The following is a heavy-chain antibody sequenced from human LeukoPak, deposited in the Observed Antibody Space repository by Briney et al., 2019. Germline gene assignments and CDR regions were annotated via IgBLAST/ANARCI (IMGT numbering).Heavy chain of an antibody. V-gene: IGHV4-59*01. J-gene: IGHJ4*02. CDR2: IYYSGST. CDR3: ARATGIPSYYFDG. Sequence: SETLSLTCTVSGGSISSYYWSWIRQPPGKGLEWIGYIYYSGSTNYNPSLKSRVTISVDTSKNQFSLKLSSVTAADTAVYYCARATGIPSYYFDGCGQGTLVTVSS. CDR1: GGSISSYY.